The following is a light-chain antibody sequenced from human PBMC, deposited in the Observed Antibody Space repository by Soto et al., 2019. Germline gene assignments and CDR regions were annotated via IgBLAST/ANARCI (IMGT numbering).Light chain of an antibody. Sequence: EIVLTQSPGTLSLSPGERATLSCRASQSVSSTFLAWYQQKPDQAPRLLIFGVSNRATGIPDRFSGSGSGTDFTLTISRLEPEDFAVYYCGQFVSAPPRTFGQGTKVEIK. V-gene: IGKV3-20*01. CDR1: QSVSSTF. J-gene: IGKJ1*01. CDR2: GVS. CDR3: GQFVSAPPRT.